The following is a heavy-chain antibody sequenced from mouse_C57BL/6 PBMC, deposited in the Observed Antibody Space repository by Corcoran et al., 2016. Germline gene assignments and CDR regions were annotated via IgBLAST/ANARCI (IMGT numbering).Heavy chain of an antibody. V-gene: IGHV1-18*01. D-gene: IGHD2-1*01. CDR3: ARRVYYGNYWYFDV. CDR1: GYTFTDYN. Sequence: EVQLQQSGPELVKPGASVKIPCKASGYTFTDYNMDWVKQSHGKSLEWIGDINPNNGGTIYNQKFKGKATLTVDKSSSTAYMELRSLTSEDTAVYYCARRVYYGNYWYFDVWGTGTTVTGSS. CDR2: INPNNGGT. J-gene: IGHJ1*03.